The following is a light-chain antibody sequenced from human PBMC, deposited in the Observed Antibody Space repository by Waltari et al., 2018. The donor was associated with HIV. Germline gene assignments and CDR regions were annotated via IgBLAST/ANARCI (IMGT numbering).Light chain of an antibody. CDR3: QQRSNWPPES. Sequence: EIVLTQSPGTLSLSPGERATLSCRASQRVTSGYLAWYQQKPGQAPRLLIYDASNRATGIPARFSGSGSGTDFTLTISSLEPEDFAVYYCQQRSNWPPESFGQGTKLEIK. V-gene: IGKV3-11*01. J-gene: IGKJ2*03. CDR2: DAS. CDR1: QRVTSGY.